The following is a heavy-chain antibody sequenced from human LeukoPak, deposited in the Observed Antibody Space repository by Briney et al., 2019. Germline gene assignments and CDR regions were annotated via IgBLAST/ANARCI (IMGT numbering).Heavy chain of an antibody. V-gene: IGHV4-59*01. Sequence: SETLSLTCTVSGGSISSYYWSWIRQPPGKGLEWIGYIYYSGSTNYNPSLKSRVTISVDTSKNQFSLKLSSVTAADTAVYYCARDRRDFWSDYSLYYYYGMDVWGQGTTVTVSS. CDR3: ARDRRDFWSDYSLYYYYGMDV. D-gene: IGHD3-3*01. J-gene: IGHJ6*02. CDR2: IYYSGST. CDR1: GGSISSYY.